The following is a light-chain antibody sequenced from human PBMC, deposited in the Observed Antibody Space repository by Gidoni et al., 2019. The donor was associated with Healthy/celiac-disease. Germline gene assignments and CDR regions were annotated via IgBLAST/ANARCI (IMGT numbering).Light chain of an antibody. CDR3: QQYGSSSLT. CDR2: GAS. CDR1: QSVSSSY. J-gene: IGKJ4*01. V-gene: IGKV3-20*01. Sequence: EIVLPQSPGTLPLSPGERATLSCRASQSVSSSYLAWYQQKPGQAPRLLIYGASSRATGIPDRFSGSGSGTDFTLTISRLGPEDCAVYYCQQYGSSSLTFGGGTKVEIK.